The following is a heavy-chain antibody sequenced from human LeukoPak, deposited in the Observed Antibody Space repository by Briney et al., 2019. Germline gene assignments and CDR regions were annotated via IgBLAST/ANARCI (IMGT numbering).Heavy chain of an antibody. Sequence: GGSLRLSCAASGFDFKNYGMRWVRQAPGKGLEWVSYISSSGSTIYYADSVKGRFTISRDNAKNSLYLQMNSLRAEDTAVYYCARGGLGGVWSVEMAFYYYYYYMDVWGKGTTVTVSS. D-gene: IGHD5-24*01. V-gene: IGHV3-48*04. CDR1: GFDFKNYG. CDR2: ISSSGSTI. CDR3: ARGGLGGVWSVEMAFYYYYYYMDV. J-gene: IGHJ6*03.